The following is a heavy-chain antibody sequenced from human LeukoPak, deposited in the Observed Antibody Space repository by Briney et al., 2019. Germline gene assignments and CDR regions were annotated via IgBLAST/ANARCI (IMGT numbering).Heavy chain of an antibody. Sequence: GGSLRLSCAASGFTFSSYSMNWVRQAPGKGLEWVSSISSSSSYIYYADSVKGRFTIARDKDKNSLYLQMNSLRAEDTAVYYCARHYGRGQLWLGFWGQGTLVTVPS. J-gene: IGHJ4*02. CDR3: ARHYGRGQLWLGF. CDR2: ISSSSSYI. CDR1: GFTFSSYS. D-gene: IGHD5-18*01. V-gene: IGHV3-21*01.